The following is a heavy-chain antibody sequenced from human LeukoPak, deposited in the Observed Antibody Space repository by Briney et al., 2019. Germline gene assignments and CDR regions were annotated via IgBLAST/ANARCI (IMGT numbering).Heavy chain of an antibody. CDR3: ARNILTGYYPHY. CDR2: ISGSGGST. J-gene: IGHJ4*02. V-gene: IGHV3-23*01. Sequence: GGSLRLSCAASGFTFSTYAMSWVRQAPGKGLEWVSGISGSGGSTYYADSVKGRFTISRDNSKNTLYLQMNSLRAEDTAVYYCARNILTGYYPHYWGQGTLVTVSS. CDR1: GFTFSTYA. D-gene: IGHD3-9*01.